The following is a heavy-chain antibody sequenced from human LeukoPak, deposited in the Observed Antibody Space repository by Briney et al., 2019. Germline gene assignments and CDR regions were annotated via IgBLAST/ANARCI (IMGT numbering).Heavy chain of an antibody. CDR3: ARHTTPIPGGYFDY. V-gene: IGHV4-39*01. J-gene: IGHJ4*02. CDR1: GGSISSGSYY. D-gene: IGHD1-26*01. CDR2: IYYSGST. Sequence: SETLSLTCTVSGGSISSGSYYWSWIRQPPGKGLEWIGSIYYSGSTYYNPSLKSRVTISVDTSKNQFSLKLSSVTAADTAVYYCARHTTPIPGGYFDYWGQGTLVTVSS.